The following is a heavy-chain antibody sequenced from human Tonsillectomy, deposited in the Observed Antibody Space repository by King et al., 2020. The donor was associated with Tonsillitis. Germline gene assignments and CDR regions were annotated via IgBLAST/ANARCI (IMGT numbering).Heavy chain of an antibody. CDR3: ARDHSCRDYFDSIGYYLLGYYGMDV. Sequence: QLQESGPGLVKPSETLSLTCAVSGYSISSGYYWGWIRQPPGKGLEWIGSIYHSGSTYYNPSLKSRVTISVDTSKKQFSLKLSSVTAADTARYYFARDHSCRDYFDSIGYYLLGYYGMDVLGQGTTVTVSS. CDR1: GYSISSGYY. CDR2: IYHSGST. V-gene: IGHV4-38-2*02. D-gene: IGHD3-22*01. J-gene: IGHJ6*02.